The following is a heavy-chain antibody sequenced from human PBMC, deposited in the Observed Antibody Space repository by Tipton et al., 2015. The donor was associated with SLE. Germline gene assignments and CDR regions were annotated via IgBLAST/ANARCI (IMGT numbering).Heavy chain of an antibody. V-gene: IGHV4-59*12. J-gene: IGHJ4*02. D-gene: IGHD3-22*01. CDR1: GGSISSYY. CDR3: ARDEYRYDATGYHLLGHFDF. Sequence: TLSLTCTVSGGSISSYYWSWIRQPPGKGLEWIGYIYYSGSTNYSPSLKSRVTISEDTSKNQFSLDLSSVTAADTAVYYCARDEYRYDATGYHLLGHFDFWGQGTLVTVSS. CDR2: IYYSGST.